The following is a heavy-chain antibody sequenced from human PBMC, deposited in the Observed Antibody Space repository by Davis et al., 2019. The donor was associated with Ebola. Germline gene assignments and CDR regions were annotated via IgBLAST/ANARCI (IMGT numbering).Heavy chain of an antibody. CDR1: GFTFSSYG. D-gene: IGHD1-26*01. CDR2: ISYDGSNK. Sequence: GESLKISCAASGFTFSSYGMHWVRQAPGKGLEWVAVISYDGSNKYYADSVKGRFTISRDNSKNTLYLQMNSLRAEDTAVYYCAKDNGSYSGNYYYYYGMDAWGQGTTVTVSS. J-gene: IGHJ6*02. CDR3: AKDNGSYSGNYYYYYGMDA. V-gene: IGHV3-30*18.